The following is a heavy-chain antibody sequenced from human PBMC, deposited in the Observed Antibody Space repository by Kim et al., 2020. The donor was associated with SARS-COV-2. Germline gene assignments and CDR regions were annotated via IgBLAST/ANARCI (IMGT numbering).Heavy chain of an antibody. Sequence: GGSLRLSCAASGFTFSNAWMSWVRQAPGKGLEWVGRIKSKTDGGTTDYAAPVKGRFTISRDDSKNTLYLQMNSLKTEDTAVYYCTTDYSSSWHFDYWGQGTLVTVSP. V-gene: IGHV3-15*01. CDR1: GFTFSNAW. D-gene: IGHD6-6*01. CDR3: TTDYSSSWHFDY. CDR2: IKSKTDGGTT. J-gene: IGHJ4*02.